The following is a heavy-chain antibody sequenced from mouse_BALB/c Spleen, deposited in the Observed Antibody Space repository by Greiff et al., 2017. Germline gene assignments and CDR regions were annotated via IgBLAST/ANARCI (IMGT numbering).Heavy chain of an antibody. V-gene: IGHV1-12*01. CDR1: GYTFTSYN. Sequence: QVQLQQPGAELVKPGASVKMSCKASGYTFTSYNMHWVKQTPGQGLEWIGAIYPGNGDTSYNQKFKGKATLTADKSSSTAYMQLSSLTSEDSAVYYCAKGYYGYAMDYWGQGTSVTVSS. CDR2: IYPGNGDT. CDR3: AKGYYGYAMDY. J-gene: IGHJ4*01. D-gene: IGHD1-1*01.